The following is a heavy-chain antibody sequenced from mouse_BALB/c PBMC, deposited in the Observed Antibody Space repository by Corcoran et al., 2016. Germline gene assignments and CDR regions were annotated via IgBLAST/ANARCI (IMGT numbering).Heavy chain of an antibody. CDR2: IDPANGNT. CDR3: ARWLAY. CDR1: GFNIKDTY. V-gene: IGHV14-3*02. J-gene: IGHJ3*01. Sequence: EVQLQQSGAELVKPGASVKLSCTASGFNIKDTYMRWVKQRPEQGLEWIGRIDPANGNTKYDPKFQGKATITADTSSNTAYLQLSSLTSEDTAVYYCARWLAYWGQGTLVTVSA.